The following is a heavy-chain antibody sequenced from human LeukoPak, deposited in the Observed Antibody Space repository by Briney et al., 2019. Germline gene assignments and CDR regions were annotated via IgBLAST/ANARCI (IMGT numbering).Heavy chain of an antibody. V-gene: IGHV1-46*01. CDR3: ARGEYYGSGRVDYMDV. CDR1: GYIFTAYY. Sequence: GASVKVSCKASGYIFTAYYVHWVRQAPGQGLEWMGIINPSGGSTSYAQKFQGRVTMTRDTSTSTVYMELNSLRSEDTAVYYCARGEYYGSGRVDYMDVWGKGTTVTISS. J-gene: IGHJ6*03. D-gene: IGHD3-10*01. CDR2: INPSGGST.